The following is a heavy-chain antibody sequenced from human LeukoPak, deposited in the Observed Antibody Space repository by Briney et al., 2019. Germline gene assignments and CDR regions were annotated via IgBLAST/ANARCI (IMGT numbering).Heavy chain of an antibody. Sequence: GGSLRLSCAASGFTFSSAAMSWVRQAPGKGLEWVSIISSSGGSTYYADSVKGRFIISRDNSKNTLYLQMNSLRLDDTAMYYCARDSGSGSSPIGHWGQGTLVTVSP. CDR2: ISSSGGST. CDR1: GFTFSSAA. J-gene: IGHJ4*02. V-gene: IGHV3-23*01. CDR3: ARDSGSGSSPIGH. D-gene: IGHD1-26*01.